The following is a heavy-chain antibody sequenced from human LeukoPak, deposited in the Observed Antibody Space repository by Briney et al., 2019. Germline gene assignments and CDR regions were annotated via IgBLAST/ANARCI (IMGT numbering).Heavy chain of an antibody. CDR2: ISSSGSTI. V-gene: IGHV3-48*03. CDR1: GFTFSSYE. D-gene: IGHD4-17*01. J-gene: IGHJ4*02. Sequence: GGSLRLSCAASGFTFSSYEMNWVRQAPGKGLEWVSYISSSGSTIYYADSVKGRFTISRDNAKNSLYLQMNSLRAEDTAVYYCARVWSDYGDYFLDYWGQGTLVTVSS. CDR3: ARVWSDYGDYFLDY.